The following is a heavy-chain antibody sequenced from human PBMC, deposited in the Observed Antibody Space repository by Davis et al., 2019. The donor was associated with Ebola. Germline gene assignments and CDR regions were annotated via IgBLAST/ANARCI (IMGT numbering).Heavy chain of an antibody. D-gene: IGHD6-13*01. CDR1: VITFSSYA. Sequence: GESLKISCTDSVITFSSYAMTWVRQAPGKGLEWVSAISGSGGSTYYADSVKGQFTISRDNSKNTLYLQMNSLRAEDTAVYYCARTIAAAGTRGMDVWGKGTTVTVSS. V-gene: IGHV3-23*01. J-gene: IGHJ6*03. CDR3: ARTIAAAGTRGMDV. CDR2: ISGSGGST.